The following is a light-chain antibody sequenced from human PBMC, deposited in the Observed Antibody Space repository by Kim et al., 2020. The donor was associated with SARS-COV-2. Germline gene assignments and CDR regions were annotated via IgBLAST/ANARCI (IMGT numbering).Light chain of an antibody. CDR1: SFGNKG. V-gene: IGLV3-21*02. CDR3: QVWDDSTMV. Sequence: SYELTQPPSLSVAPGETATLTCGGNSFGNKGVGWYQQKPGQAPVLVVHDDSDRPSGIPERFSGSNSGNTATLTIIEAQARDEADYYCQVWDDSTMVFGGGTQLTVL. J-gene: IGLJ3*02. CDR2: DDS.